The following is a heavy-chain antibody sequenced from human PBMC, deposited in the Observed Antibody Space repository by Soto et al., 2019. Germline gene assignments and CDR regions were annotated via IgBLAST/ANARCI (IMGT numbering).Heavy chain of an antibody. CDR1: GYTFSNDG. CDR3: ARVVPGAEAWFGT. V-gene: IGHV1-18*01. J-gene: IGHJ5*02. D-gene: IGHD2-2*01. CDR2: ISLYSDGT. Sequence: ASVKVACKTSGYTFSNDGITWVRHAPGQPLEWLGWISLYSDGTNYAQKFQGRVSMTTDTSTTTAYMELRSLRSDDTAVYYCARVVPGAEAWFGTWGQGTLVTVSS.